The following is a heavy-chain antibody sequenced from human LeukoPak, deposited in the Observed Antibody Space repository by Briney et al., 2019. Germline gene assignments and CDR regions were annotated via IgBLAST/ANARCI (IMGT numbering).Heavy chain of an antibody. D-gene: IGHD1-1*01. CDR2: IYSDNT. Sequence: PGGSLRLSCTVSGFTVSSNSMSWVRQAPGKGLEWVSFIYSDNTHYSDSVKGRFTISRDNSKNTLYLQMNSLRAEDTAVYYCATRSSTGNTKFDSWGQGTLVTVSS. V-gene: IGHV3-53*01. CDR3: ATRSSTGNTKFDS. J-gene: IGHJ4*02. CDR1: GFTVSSNS.